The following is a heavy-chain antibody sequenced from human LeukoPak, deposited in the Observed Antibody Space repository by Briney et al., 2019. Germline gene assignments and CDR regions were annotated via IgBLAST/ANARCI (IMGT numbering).Heavy chain of an antibody. Sequence: GGSLRLSCAASGFTFSSYAMHWVRQAPGKGLEWVAVISYDGINKYYADSVKGRFTISRDNSKNTLYLQMNSLRAEDTAVYYCARHSSGWYFDYWGQGTLVTVSS. CDR3: ARHSSGWYFDY. CDR1: GFTFSSYA. CDR2: ISYDGINK. D-gene: IGHD6-19*01. V-gene: IGHV3-30-3*01. J-gene: IGHJ4*02.